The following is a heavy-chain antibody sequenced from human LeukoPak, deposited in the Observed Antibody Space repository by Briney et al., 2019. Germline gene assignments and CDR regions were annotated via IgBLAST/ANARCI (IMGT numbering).Heavy chain of an antibody. CDR2: IYYSGST. D-gene: IGHD6-25*01. V-gene: IGHV4-59*08. Sequence: PSETLSLTCTVSGGSISSYYWSWIRQPPGKGLEWIGYIYYSGSTNYNPSLMSRVTISVDTSKNQFSLKVSSVTAADTAVYYCARIPDISGWPFDYWGQGTLVTVSS. CDR1: GGSISSYY. CDR3: ARIPDISGWPFDY. J-gene: IGHJ4*02.